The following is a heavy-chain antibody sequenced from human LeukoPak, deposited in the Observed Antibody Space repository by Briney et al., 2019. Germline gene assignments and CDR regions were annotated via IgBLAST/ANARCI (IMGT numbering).Heavy chain of an antibody. CDR2: ISGSGGST. D-gene: IGHD3-22*01. J-gene: IGHJ4*02. Sequence: GGSLRLSCAASGFTFSSYAMSWVRQAPGEGLEWVSAISGSGGSTYYADSVKGRFTISRDNSKNTLYLQMNNLRAEDTAVYYCAKGMYYYDSSGYYYASGGQGTLVTVSS. V-gene: IGHV3-23*01. CDR3: AKGMYYYDSSGYYYAS. CDR1: GFTFSSYA.